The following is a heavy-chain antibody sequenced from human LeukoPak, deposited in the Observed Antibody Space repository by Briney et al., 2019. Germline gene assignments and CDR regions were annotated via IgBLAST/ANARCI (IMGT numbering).Heavy chain of an antibody. J-gene: IGHJ4*02. D-gene: IGHD4-23*01. CDR1: GGSISSSSYY. V-gene: IGHV4-39*07. CDR3: ARDLDYGGNSGLDY. CDR2: IYYSGST. Sequence: PSETLSLTCTVSGGSISSSSYYWGWIRQPPGKGLEWIGSIYYSGSTYYNPSLKSRVTISVDTSKNQFSLKLSSVTAADTAVYYCARDLDYGGNSGLDYWGQGTLVTVSS.